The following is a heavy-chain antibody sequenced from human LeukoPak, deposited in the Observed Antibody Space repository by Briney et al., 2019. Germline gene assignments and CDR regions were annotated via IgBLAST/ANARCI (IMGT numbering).Heavy chain of an antibody. CDR2: ISSSSSYI. CDR3: ARDLVRYYGSGDY. Sequence: GGSLRLSCAASGFTFSSYSMNWVRQAPGKGLEWVSSISSSSSYIYYADSVKGRFTISRDNAKNSLYLQMNSLRAEDTAVYYCARDLVRYYGSGDYWGQGTLVTVSS. D-gene: IGHD3-10*01. J-gene: IGHJ4*02. V-gene: IGHV3-21*01. CDR1: GFTFSSYS.